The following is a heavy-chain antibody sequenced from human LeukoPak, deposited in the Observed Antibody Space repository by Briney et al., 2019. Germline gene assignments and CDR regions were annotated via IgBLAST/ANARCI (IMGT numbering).Heavy chain of an antibody. CDR1: GYTFISYG. D-gene: IGHD2-21*02. V-gene: IGHV1-18*01. J-gene: IGHJ2*01. Sequence: ASVKVSCEASGYTFISYGISWVRQAPGQGLEWMGWISGYNGNTNYAQNLQGGVTMTTDTSTSTAYMELRSLRSDDTAVYYCARGLGVVTAQSEQPKPRYFDLWGRGTQVTVSS. CDR3: ARGLGVVTAQSEQPKPRYFDL. CDR2: ISGYNGNT.